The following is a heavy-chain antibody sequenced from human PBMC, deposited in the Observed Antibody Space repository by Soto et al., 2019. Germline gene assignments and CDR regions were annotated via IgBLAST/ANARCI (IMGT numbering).Heavy chain of an antibody. CDR2: VKQDGSEK. J-gene: IGHJ4*02. CDR1: GFTFSSYW. CDR3: ARALRSGHDLNQGY. D-gene: IGHD5-12*01. Sequence: GGSLRLSCAASGFTFSSYWMSWVRQAPGKGLEWVANVKQDGSEKYYVDSVKGRFTISRDNGQNSLYLQMNRLRAEDTAMYYCARALRSGHDLNQGYWGQGTLVTVSS. V-gene: IGHV3-7*01.